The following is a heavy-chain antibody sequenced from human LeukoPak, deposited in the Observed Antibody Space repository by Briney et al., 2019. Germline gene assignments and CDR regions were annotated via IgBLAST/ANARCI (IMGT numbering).Heavy chain of an antibody. CDR3: AKGRGFTSSTCYNY. Sequence: PGGSLRLSCAVSGFTFSNYAMSWVRQAPGKGLEWVSPIRGSGDSTSYADSVKGRFIISRDTSKDTLYLQISGLRAEDTAVYYCAKGRGFTSSTCYNYWGQGTLFTVSS. V-gene: IGHV3-23*01. J-gene: IGHJ4*02. D-gene: IGHD2-2*02. CDR2: IRGSGDST. CDR1: GFTFSNYA.